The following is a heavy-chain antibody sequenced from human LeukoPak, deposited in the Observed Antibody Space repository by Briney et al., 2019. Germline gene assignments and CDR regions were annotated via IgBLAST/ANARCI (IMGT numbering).Heavy chain of an antibody. D-gene: IGHD6-6*01. Sequence: GGSLRLSCAASGFTLSSYAMHWVRQAPGKGLEWVAVISYDGSNKYYADSVKGRFTISRDNSKNTLYLQMNSLRAEDTAVYYCARFSSSSWDYWGQGTLVTVSS. CDR3: ARFSSSSWDY. J-gene: IGHJ4*02. V-gene: IGHV3-30-3*01. CDR2: ISYDGSNK. CDR1: GFTLSSYA.